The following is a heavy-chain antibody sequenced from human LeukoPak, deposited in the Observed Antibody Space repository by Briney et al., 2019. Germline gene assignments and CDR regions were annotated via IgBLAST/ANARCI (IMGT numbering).Heavy chain of an antibody. CDR1: GFTFDDYA. J-gene: IGHJ4*02. D-gene: IGHD5-18*01. Sequence: GGSLRLSGAASGFTFDDYAMHWVRKAPGKGLEWVSGISWNSGSIGYADSVKGRFTISRDNAKNSLYLQMNSLRAEDTAVYYCARVLSVGGYSSGPTDYWGQGTLVTVSS. V-gene: IGHV3-9*01. CDR2: ISWNSGSI. CDR3: ARVLSVGGYSSGPTDY.